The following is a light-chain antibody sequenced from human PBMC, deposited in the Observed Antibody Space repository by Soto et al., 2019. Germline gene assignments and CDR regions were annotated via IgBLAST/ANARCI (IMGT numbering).Light chain of an antibody. J-gene: IGKJ1*01. V-gene: IGKV1-17*01. CDR3: LQHNSYSWT. Sequence: DIQMTQSPSSLSASVGDRVTITCWASQTISKYLNWYQKTQGKAPKLLIYGAFSLQSGVPSRLRGSGYGTELTITISSMQNEDFETYYCLQHNSYSWTFGQGTKVDIK. CDR1: QTISKY. CDR2: GAF.